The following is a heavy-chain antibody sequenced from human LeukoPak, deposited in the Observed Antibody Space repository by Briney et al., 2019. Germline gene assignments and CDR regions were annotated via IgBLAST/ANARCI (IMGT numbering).Heavy chain of an antibody. CDR2: ITVDNGNT. D-gene: IGHD3-16*02. CDR1: GYTFTNYG. CDR3: ARGAGYDYVWKSYRYDF. J-gene: IGHJ4*02. V-gene: IGHV1-18*01. Sequence: ASVKVSCKASGYTFTNYGVSWVRRAPGQGLEWMGWITVDNGNTHYAQNFQGRVTMTTDTSTSTVYMELRSLRSDDTAVYYCARGAGYDYVWKSYRYDFWGQGTLVTVSS.